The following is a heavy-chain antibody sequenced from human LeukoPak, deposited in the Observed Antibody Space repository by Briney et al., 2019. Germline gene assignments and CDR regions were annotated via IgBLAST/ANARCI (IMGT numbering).Heavy chain of an antibody. Sequence: SETLSLTCAVYGVSFSGYYWSWIRQPPGKGLEWIGEINHSGSTNYNPSLKSRVTISVDTSKNQFSLKLSSVTAADTAVYYCARVPGPGDTDYWGQGTLVTVSS. CDR3: ARVPGPGDTDY. D-gene: IGHD7-27*01. CDR2: INHSGST. V-gene: IGHV4-34*01. J-gene: IGHJ4*02. CDR1: GVSFSGYY.